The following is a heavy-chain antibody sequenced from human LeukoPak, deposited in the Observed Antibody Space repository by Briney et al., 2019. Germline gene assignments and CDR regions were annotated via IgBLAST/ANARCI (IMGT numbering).Heavy chain of an antibody. D-gene: IGHD3-16*02. CDR2: ISAYNGNT. J-gene: IGHJ4*02. CDR1: GYTFTSYG. V-gene: IGHV1-18*01. CDR3: ARDQIFYDYVWGSYRPRSSFDY. Sequence: ASVKVSCKASGYTFTSYGIRWVRQAPGQGLEWMGWISAYNGNTNYVQKLQGRVTMTPDTSTSTANMELRSLRSDDTAVYYCARDQIFYDYVWGSYRPRSSFDYWGQGTLVTVSS.